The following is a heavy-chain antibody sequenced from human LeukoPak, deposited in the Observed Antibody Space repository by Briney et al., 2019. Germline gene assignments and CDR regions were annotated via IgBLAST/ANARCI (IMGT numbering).Heavy chain of an antibody. CDR3: ARGLWFGELSKDNLDY. Sequence: SQTLSLTCAISGDSVCSNSAAWNWIRQSPSRGLEWLGRTYYRSKWYSDYAVSVKSRITTNPDTSKNQFSLQLNSVTPEDTAVYYCARGLWFGELSKDNLDYWGQGTLVTVSS. J-gene: IGHJ4*02. CDR2: TYYRSKWYS. CDR1: GDSVCSNSAA. V-gene: IGHV6-1*01. D-gene: IGHD3-10*01.